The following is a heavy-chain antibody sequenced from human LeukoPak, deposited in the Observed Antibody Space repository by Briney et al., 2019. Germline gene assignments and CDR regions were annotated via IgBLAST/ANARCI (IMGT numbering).Heavy chain of an antibody. Sequence: GGSLRLSCAASGFTFSSYWMHRVRQAPGKGLEWVSTISGSGDNTYYADSVKGRFTISRDNSKNTLYLQMNSLRAEDTAVYYCAKDGHSSSWYYFDYWGQGTLVTVSS. CDR2: ISGSGDNT. V-gene: IGHV3-23*01. CDR3: AKDGHSSSWYYFDY. D-gene: IGHD6-13*01. J-gene: IGHJ4*02. CDR1: GFTFSSYW.